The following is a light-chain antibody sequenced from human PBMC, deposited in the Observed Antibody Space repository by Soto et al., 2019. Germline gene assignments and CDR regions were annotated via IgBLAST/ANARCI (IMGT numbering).Light chain of an antibody. CDR3: CSYVGSSTYV. Sequence: QSALTQPASVSGSPGQLITISCTGTSSDVGTYNLVSWYQQHPGKAPKLMVYEGTKRPSGVSNRFSGSKSGNTASLTISGLQAEDEADYYCCSYVGSSTYVFGTGTKVTVL. V-gene: IGLV2-23*01. CDR2: EGT. J-gene: IGLJ1*01. CDR1: SSDVGTYNL.